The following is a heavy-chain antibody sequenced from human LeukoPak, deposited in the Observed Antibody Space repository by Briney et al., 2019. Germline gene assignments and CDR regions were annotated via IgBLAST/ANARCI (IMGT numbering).Heavy chain of an antibody. V-gene: IGHV4-59*01. Sequence: PSETLSLTCTVSGGSISSYYWSWIRQPRGKGLEWIGYIYNSGSTNYTPSLKSRVTISIDTSKNQFSLKLSSVTAADTAVYYCAREGGAISFIDYWGQGTLVTVSS. CDR2: IYNSGST. CDR3: AREGGAISFIDY. J-gene: IGHJ4*02. D-gene: IGHD3-16*02. CDR1: GGSISSYY.